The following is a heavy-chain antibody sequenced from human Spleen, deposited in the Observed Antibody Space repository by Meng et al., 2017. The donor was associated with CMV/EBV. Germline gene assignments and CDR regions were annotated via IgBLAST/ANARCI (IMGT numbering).Heavy chain of an antibody. J-gene: IGHJ4*02. CDR1: GYTFTTYD. CDR2: MNPSSGNT. V-gene: IGHV1-8*03. Sequence: ASVKVSCKASGYTFTTYDINWARQAAGQGLEWMGWMNPSSGNTDYAQNFQGRVTITRNTSISTAYMELSSLRSEDTAVYYCTRGRYYDFWSGSHYTLDYWGQGTLVTVSS. D-gene: IGHD3-3*01. CDR3: TRGRYYDFWSGSHYTLDY.